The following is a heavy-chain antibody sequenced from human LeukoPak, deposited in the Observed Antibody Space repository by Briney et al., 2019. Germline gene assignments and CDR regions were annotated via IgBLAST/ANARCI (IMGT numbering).Heavy chain of an antibody. Sequence: ASVKVSCKASGYTFTGYYMHWVRQAPGQGLEWMGWINPNSGGTNYAQKFQGRVTMTRDTSISTAYMELSRLRSDDTAVYYCARGRAGYCSGGSCPYYFDRWGQGTLVTVSS. CDR1: GYTFTGYY. J-gene: IGHJ4*02. CDR3: ARGRAGYCSGGSCPYYFDR. CDR2: INPNSGGT. D-gene: IGHD2-15*01. V-gene: IGHV1-2*02.